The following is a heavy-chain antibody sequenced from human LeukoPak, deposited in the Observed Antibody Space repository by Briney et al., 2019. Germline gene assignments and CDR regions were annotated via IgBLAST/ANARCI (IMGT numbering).Heavy chain of an antibody. Sequence: RAGGSLRLSCSASGFTFSSYSMNWLRQAPGKGLEWVSSISTSSSYIYYADSVKGRFTISRDNAKNSLYLQMNSLRAEDTAVYYCARVLGYCSGGSCQGVDYWGQGTLVTVSS. CDR1: GFTFSSYS. V-gene: IGHV3-21*01. CDR3: ARVLGYCSGGSCQGVDY. J-gene: IGHJ4*02. CDR2: ISTSSSYI. D-gene: IGHD2-15*01.